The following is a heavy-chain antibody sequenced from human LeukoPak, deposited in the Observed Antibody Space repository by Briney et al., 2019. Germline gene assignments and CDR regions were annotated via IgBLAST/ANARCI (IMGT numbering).Heavy chain of an antibody. CDR3: ASLSGRFDLRGN. Sequence: SETLSLTCTVSGDSISSSSYYWGWIRQPPGKGLEWIGSIYYSGSTYYNPSLKSRVTISVDTSKNQFSLKLSSVTAADTAVYYCASLSGRFDLRGNRGKGTLVTVSS. CDR1: GDSISSSSYY. CDR2: IYYSGST. V-gene: IGHV4-39*01. D-gene: IGHD3-10*01. J-gene: IGHJ4*02.